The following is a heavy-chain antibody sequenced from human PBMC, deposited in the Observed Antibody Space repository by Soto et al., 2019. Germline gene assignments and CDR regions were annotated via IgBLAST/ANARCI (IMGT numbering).Heavy chain of an antibody. J-gene: IGHJ6*02. CDR3: ARGGSTYDFWSGQQTYGMDV. CDR2: IIPIFGTA. V-gene: IGHV1-69*06. CDR1: GGTFSSYA. D-gene: IGHD3-3*01. Sequence: GASVKVSCKASGGTFSSYAISWVRHAPGQGLEWMGGIIPIFGTANYAQKFQGRVTITADKSTSTAYMELSSLRSEDTAVYYCARGGSTYDFWSGQQTYGMDVWGQGTTVTVSS.